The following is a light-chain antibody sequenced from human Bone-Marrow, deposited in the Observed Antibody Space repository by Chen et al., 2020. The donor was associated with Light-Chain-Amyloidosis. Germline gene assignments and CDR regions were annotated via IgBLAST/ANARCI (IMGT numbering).Light chain of an antibody. CDR1: QSVSSY. CDR3: QQRSNWPPLT. Sequence: EIVLTQSPATLSLSPGERATLSCRASQSVSSYLAWYQQKPGQAPGLLIYDASNRATGIPDRFSGSGSGTDFTLTISSLEPEDFAVYYCQQRSNWPPLTFGQGTRLEIK. J-gene: IGKJ5*01. V-gene: IGKV3-11*01. CDR2: DAS.